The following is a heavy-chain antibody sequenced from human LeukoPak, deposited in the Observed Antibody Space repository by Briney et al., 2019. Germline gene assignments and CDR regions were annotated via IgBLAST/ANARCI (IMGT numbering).Heavy chain of an antibody. D-gene: IGHD6-13*01. Sequence: SETLSLTCTVSGDSISNYYWSWIRQPAGKGLEWIERIYTSGSTNYNPSLKSRVTMSVDTSKNQFSLKLSSVTAADTAVYYCARVAAGIGFFQHWGQGTLVTVSS. J-gene: IGHJ1*01. CDR3: ARVAAGIGFFQH. CDR2: IYTSGST. V-gene: IGHV4-4*07. CDR1: GDSISNYY.